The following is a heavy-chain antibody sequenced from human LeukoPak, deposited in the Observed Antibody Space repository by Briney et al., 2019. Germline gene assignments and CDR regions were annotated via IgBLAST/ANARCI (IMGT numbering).Heavy chain of an antibody. CDR3: AREDYGDLDY. D-gene: IGHD4-17*01. J-gene: IGHJ4*02. CDR2: IYPSRTT. Sequence: GLESIASIYPSRTTYSNPCLKSRVTISVDRSKNQFSLKLSSVTAADTAVYYCAREDYGDLDYWGQGTLVTVSS. V-gene: IGHV4-38-2*02.